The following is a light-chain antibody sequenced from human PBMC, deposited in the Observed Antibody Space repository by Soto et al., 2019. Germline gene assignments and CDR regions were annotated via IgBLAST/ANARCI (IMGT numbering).Light chain of an antibody. CDR1: ESVHRN. J-gene: IGKJ3*01. CDR2: YAS. V-gene: IGKV3-15*01. CDR3: QHYSNWPPT. Sequence: EMVMTQSPATLSVSPGERVTLSCRASESVHRNLAWYQQKPGQGPSLLIYYASTRATGVPDRFTGCGSGTEFTLTISSLQSEDFGVYHCQHYSNWPPTFGPGTKVEIK.